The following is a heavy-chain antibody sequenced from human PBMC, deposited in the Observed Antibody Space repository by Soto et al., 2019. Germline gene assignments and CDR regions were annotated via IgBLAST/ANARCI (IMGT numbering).Heavy chain of an antibody. CDR3: ASAIMDQEYYFDF. J-gene: IGHJ4*02. CDR2: INAGNGNT. Sequence: VQLVQSGAEVKKPGASVKVSCKTSGYTYNTYTLHWVRQAPGQRLEWMGWINAGNGNTKHSQRFEGRVTLTRDTSASTGYMELSSLRPEDTAVYYCASAIMDQEYYFDFWGQGTLVTVSS. CDR1: GYTYNTYT. V-gene: IGHV1-3*01. D-gene: IGHD3-16*01.